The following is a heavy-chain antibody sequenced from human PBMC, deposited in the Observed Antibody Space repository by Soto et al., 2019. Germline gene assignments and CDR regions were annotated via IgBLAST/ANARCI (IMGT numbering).Heavy chain of an antibody. D-gene: IGHD3-3*01. CDR2: ISGSGGTT. J-gene: IGHJ6*02. V-gene: IGHV3-23*01. Sequence: LRLSCAASGFMFSAYTMSWVRQAPGKGLEWVSAISGSGGTTYYSDSVKGRFTISRDNSKNTVYLQMNDLRVEDAAEYFCAKDSWAIFGVPAGEYYAMDVWGQGTTVTVSS. CDR3: AKDSWAIFGVPAGEYYAMDV. CDR1: GFMFSAYT.